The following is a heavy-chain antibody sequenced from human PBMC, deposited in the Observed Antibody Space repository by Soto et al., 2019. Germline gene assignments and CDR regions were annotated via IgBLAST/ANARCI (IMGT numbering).Heavy chain of an antibody. Sequence: GGSLRLSCAASGFTFSSYWMSWVRQAPGKGLEWVVNIKQDGSEKYYVDSVKGRFTISRDNAKNSLYLQMNSLRAEDTAVYYCARDLRGYSGYDDAFDIWGQGTMVTVSS. V-gene: IGHV3-7*03. J-gene: IGHJ3*02. D-gene: IGHD5-12*01. CDR2: IKQDGSEK. CDR1: GFTFSSYW. CDR3: ARDLRGYSGYDDAFDI.